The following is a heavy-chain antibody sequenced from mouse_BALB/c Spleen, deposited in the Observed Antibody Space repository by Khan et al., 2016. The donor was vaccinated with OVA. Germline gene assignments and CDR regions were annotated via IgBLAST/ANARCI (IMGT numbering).Heavy chain of an antibody. V-gene: IGHV1-7*01. J-gene: IGHJ2*01. CDR2: INPSIGYT. CDR1: GYTFVNYW. Sequence: VQLQQSGAELAKPGASVKMSCKASGYTFVNYWILWVKQRPGQGLEWIGYINPSIGYTETNQNFKDKATLTADKSSSTAYMQLSSLTSEDSAVYYCARRGLRLDFDYWGQGTTLTVSS. D-gene: IGHD1-1*01. CDR3: ARRGLRLDFDY.